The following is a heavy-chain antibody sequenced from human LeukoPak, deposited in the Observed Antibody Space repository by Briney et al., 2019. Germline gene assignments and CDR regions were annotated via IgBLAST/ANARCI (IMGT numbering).Heavy chain of an antibody. J-gene: IGHJ4*02. CDR1: GYTFTGYY. Sequence: ASVKVSCKSSGYTFTGYYMHWVRQAPGQGLEWMGWLMPNSGGTNYAQKFQGRVTMTRDTSVSTAYMELSRLRSDDTAVYYCARGYCTNGVCYTGFDYWGQGTLVTVSS. D-gene: IGHD2-8*01. CDR2: LMPNSGGT. CDR3: ARGYCTNGVCYTGFDY. V-gene: IGHV1-2*02.